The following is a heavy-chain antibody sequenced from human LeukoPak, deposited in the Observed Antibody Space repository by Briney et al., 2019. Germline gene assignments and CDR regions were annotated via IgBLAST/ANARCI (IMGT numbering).Heavy chain of an antibody. J-gene: IGHJ6*03. V-gene: IGHV1-69*13. CDR2: IIPIFGTA. CDR1: GGTFSSYA. D-gene: IGHD1-14*01. CDR3: AREIVGSRNYYYYYMDV. Sequence: SVKVSCRASGGTFSSYAISWVRQAPGQGLEWMGGIIPIFGTANYAQKFQGRVTITADESTSTAYMELSSLRSEDTAVYYCAREIVGSRNYYYYYMDVWGKGTTVTVSS.